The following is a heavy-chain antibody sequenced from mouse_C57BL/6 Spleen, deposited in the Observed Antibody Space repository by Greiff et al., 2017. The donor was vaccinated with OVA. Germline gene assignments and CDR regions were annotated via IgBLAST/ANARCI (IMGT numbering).Heavy chain of an antibody. CDR3: ARKGYSYYAMDY. Sequence: VQLQQPGAELVKPGASVKMSCKASGYTFTSYWITWVKQRPGQGLEWIGDIYPGSGSTNYNVKFKSKATLTVDTSSSTAYMQLSSLTSEDSAVYYCARKGYSYYAMDYWGQGTSVTVSS. V-gene: IGHV1-55*01. J-gene: IGHJ4*01. CDR1: GYTFTSYW. CDR2: IYPGSGST.